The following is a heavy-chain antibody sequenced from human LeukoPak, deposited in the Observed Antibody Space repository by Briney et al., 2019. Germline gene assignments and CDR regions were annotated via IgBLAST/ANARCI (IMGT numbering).Heavy chain of an antibody. V-gene: IGHV3-72*01. Sequence: GGSLRLSCEASGFSFCAYIFDLVRQAPSTRREGVGRLSRGSNGYTKEYAASVKDRFVISSVDSNKSLYLDMYSLKTEDTAVYHCSRDGGLGDDSAFDIWGQGTMVTVSS. CDR1: GFSFCAYI. D-gene: IGHD3-16*01. J-gene: IGHJ3*02. CDR2: LSRGSNGYTK. CDR3: SRDGGLGDDSAFDI.